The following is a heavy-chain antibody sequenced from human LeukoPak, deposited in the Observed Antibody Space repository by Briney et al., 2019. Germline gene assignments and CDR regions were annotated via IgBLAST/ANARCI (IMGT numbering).Heavy chain of an antibody. Sequence: GRSLRLSCAASGFTFSSYAVHWVRQAPGKGLEWVAVISYDGSNKYYADSVKGRFTISRDNSKNTLYLQMNSLRAEDTAVYYCVRPNTIFGVVIIYGLDYYFDYWGQGTLVTVSS. D-gene: IGHD3-3*01. J-gene: IGHJ4*02. CDR3: VRPNTIFGVVIIYGLDYYFDY. CDR1: GFTFSSYA. CDR2: ISYDGSNK. V-gene: IGHV3-30-3*01.